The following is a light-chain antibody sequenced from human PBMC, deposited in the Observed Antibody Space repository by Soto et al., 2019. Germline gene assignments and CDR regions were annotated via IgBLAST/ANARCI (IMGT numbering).Light chain of an antibody. J-gene: IGKJ1*01. Sequence: DIQMTQSPSSLSASVGDRVTITCRASQSISSYLNWYQQKPGKAPKVLIYAASSLQSGIPSRFSGSGSGTDFTLSIGRLQPEDFATYYCQQTYSSPPGAFGQGTKVDIK. CDR1: QSISSY. CDR3: QQTYSSPPGA. CDR2: AAS. V-gene: IGKV1-39*01.